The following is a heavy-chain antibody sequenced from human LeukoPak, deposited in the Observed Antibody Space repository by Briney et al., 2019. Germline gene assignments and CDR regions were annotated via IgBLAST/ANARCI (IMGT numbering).Heavy chain of an antibody. CDR1: GYTFTGYY. CDR2: INPNSGGT. D-gene: IGHD2/OR15-2a*01. J-gene: IGHJ5*02. V-gene: IGHV1-2*02. CDR3: ARVVIGGYNWFDP. Sequence: EASVKVSCKASGYTFTGYYMHWVRRAPGQGLEWMGWINPNSGGTNYAQKFQGRVTMTRDTSISTAYMELSRLRSDDTAVYYCARVVIGGYNWFDPWGQGTLVTVSS.